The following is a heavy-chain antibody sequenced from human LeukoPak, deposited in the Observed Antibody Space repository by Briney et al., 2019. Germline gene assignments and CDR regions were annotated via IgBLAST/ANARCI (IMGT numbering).Heavy chain of an antibody. D-gene: IGHD6-13*01. CDR2: IYYSGST. V-gene: IGHV4-59*12. CDR3: ARGGRYMSASWYRSVYYYMDV. CDR1: GGSISSYY. Sequence: SETLSLTCTVSGGSISSYYWSWIRQPPGKGLEWIGYIYYSGSTNYNPSLKSRVTISVDTSKNQFSLKLSSVTAADTAVYFCARGGRYMSASWYRSVYYYMDVWGKGTTVTVSS. J-gene: IGHJ6*03.